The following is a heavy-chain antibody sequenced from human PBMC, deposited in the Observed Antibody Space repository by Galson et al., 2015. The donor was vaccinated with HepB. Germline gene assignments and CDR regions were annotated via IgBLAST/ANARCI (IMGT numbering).Heavy chain of an antibody. J-gene: IGHJ3*01. CDR2: ISSSSTNI. CDR3: ARDWLGQKWLRSRDAFDF. CDR1: GFTFSSYS. D-gene: IGHD5-12*01. Sequence: SLRLSCAASGFTFSSYSMNWVRQAPGKGLEWVSYISSSSTNIYYAGSVKGRFTISRDNAKNSLYLQMNSLRDEDTAVYYCARDWLGQKWLRSRDAFDFWGQGTMVTVSS. V-gene: IGHV3-48*02.